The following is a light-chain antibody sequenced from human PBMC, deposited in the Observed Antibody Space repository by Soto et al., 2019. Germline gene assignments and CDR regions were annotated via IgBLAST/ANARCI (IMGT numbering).Light chain of an antibody. J-gene: IGKJ1*01. CDR3: QQYNKWPQT. CDR1: QSISIN. CDR2: GAS. Sequence: EVVMTQSPVTLSVSPGERVTLSCRASQSISINLAWYQQRPGQAPRLLIYGASTRATGVPARFSGSGSGTDFTLTISSLQSEDLAVYHCQQYNKWPQTFGQGTKVDI. V-gene: IGKV3-15*01.